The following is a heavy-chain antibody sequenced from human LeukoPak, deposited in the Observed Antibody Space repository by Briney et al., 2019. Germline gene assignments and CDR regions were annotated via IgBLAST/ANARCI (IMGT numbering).Heavy chain of an antibody. CDR2: IIPIFGTA. V-gene: IGHV1-69*13. CDR1: GGTFSSYA. Sequence: GASVKVSCKASGGTFSSYAISWVRQAPGQGLEWMGGIIPIFGTANYAQKFQGRVTITADESTSTAYMELSSLRSEDTAVYYCARDRSYYVPYYYYCMDVWGQGTTVTVSS. CDR3: ARDRSYYVPYYYYCMDV. D-gene: IGHD1-26*01. J-gene: IGHJ6*02.